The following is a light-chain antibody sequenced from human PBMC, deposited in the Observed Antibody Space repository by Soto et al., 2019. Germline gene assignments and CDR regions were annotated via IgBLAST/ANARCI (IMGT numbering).Light chain of an antibody. CDR1: QSVSSTY. CDR2: GAS. J-gene: IGKJ1*01. CDR3: QQYGSSLWT. Sequence: EIVLTQSPGTLSLSPGERATLSCRASQSVSSTYLAWYQQKPGQAPRLLIYGASSRATGIPDRFGGSGSGTDFTLTISILEPEDFAVYYCQQYGSSLWTFGQGTKVEIK. V-gene: IGKV3-20*01.